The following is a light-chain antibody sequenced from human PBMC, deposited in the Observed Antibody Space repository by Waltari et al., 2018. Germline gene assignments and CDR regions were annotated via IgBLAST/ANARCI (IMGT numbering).Light chain of an antibody. CDR3: QQLHSPGYT. J-gene: IGKJ2*01. Sequence: IQLTQSPSSLSASVGDRVTITCRASQGISNYLACYQQKPGKVPKLLIHSASTLQSGVPSRFSGSGSGTDFTLTISSLQPEDFATYYCQQLHSPGYTFGQGTKLEIK. CDR2: SAS. V-gene: IGKV1-9*01. CDR1: QGISNY.